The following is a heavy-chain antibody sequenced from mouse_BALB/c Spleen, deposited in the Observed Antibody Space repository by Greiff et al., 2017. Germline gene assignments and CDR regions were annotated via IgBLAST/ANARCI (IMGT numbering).Heavy chain of an antibody. CDR1: GYTFTSYY. V-gene: IGHV1S56*01. Sequence: VQLQQSGPELVKPGASVKMSCKASGYTFTSYYIRWVKQRLGQGLVWIGWIYTGDGSTKYNEKFKGKTTLTADKSSSTAFLLFSSVTSEDAAIYFCATGSTVVADAMDYWGQGTSVTVSS. J-gene: IGHJ4*01. CDR2: IYTGDGST. CDR3: ATGSTVVADAMDY. D-gene: IGHD1-1*01.